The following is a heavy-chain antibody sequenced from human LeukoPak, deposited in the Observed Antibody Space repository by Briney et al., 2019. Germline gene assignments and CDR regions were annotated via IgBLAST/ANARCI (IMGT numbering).Heavy chain of an antibody. CDR2: ISYDGSNK. Sequence: GGSLRLSCAASGFTFSSYGMHWVRQAPGKGLEWVAVISYDGSNKYYADSVKGRFTISRDNSKNTLYLQMNSLRAEDTAVYYCAKDSAGVPAALTWVLHMYYYYYGMDVWGQGTTVTVSS. CDR1: GFTFSSYG. J-gene: IGHJ6*02. V-gene: IGHV3-30*18. CDR3: AKDSAGVPAALTWVLHMYYYYYGMDV. D-gene: IGHD2-2*01.